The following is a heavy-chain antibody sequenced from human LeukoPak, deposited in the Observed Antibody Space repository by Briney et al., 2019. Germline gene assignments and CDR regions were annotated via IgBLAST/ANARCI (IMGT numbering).Heavy chain of an antibody. J-gene: IGHJ6*03. Sequence: SQTLSLTCNVSGGSINSATYYWTWIRQPAGKGLECIGRIHTSGSTNYDPSLKSRVTISVDASKNQFSLRLASVTAADTAVYYCAKEESDWSSLGYYYHYMDVWGKGTTVTISS. CDR1: GGSINSATYY. CDR3: AKEESDWSSLGYYYHYMDV. CDR2: IHTSGST. D-gene: IGHD3-9*01. V-gene: IGHV4-61*02.